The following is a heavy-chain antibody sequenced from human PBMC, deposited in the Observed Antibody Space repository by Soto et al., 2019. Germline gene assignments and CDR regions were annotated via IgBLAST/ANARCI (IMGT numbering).Heavy chain of an antibody. CDR2: VYYNGIT. Sequence: PSETLSLTCTVSGGSIHNHYCSWIRQPPGKGLEWLGYVYYNGITNYNPSLKSRVTMSADTSKNQFSLKLTSVTAADTAVYYCARINYHGFRNFDHWGQGTLVTVSS. V-gene: IGHV4-59*11. CDR1: GGSIHNHY. CDR3: ARINYHGFRNFDH. J-gene: IGHJ4*02. D-gene: IGHD3-10*01.